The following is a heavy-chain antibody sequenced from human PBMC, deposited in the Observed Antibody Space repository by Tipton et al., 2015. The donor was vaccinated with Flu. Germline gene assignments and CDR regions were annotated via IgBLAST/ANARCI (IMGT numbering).Heavy chain of an antibody. D-gene: IGHD2/OR15-2a*01. Sequence: TLSLTCTVSGGSIGVTTYYWGWIRQPPGKGLEYIGSVYYTGGTYFNPSLKSRVTVSIDTSKKQFSLKLNSVTAADTAVYYCARLSLSFNAFDIRGQGTTVIVSS. CDR1: GGSIGVTTYY. V-gene: IGHV4-39*07. CDR2: VYYTGGT. J-gene: IGHJ3*02. CDR3: ARLSLSFNAFDI.